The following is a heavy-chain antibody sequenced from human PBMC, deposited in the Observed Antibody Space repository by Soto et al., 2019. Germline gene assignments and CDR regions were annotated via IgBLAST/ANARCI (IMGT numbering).Heavy chain of an antibody. J-gene: IGHJ3*02. CDR1: GGTFSSYA. D-gene: IGHD3-22*01. V-gene: IGHV1-69*13. CDR3: ARPSYYYDSSGYYKTDAFDI. Sequence: SVKVCCKASGGTFSSYAISWVRQAPGQGLEWMGGIIPIFGTANYAQKFQGRVTITADESTSTAYMELSSLRSEDTAVYYCARPSYYYDSSGYYKTDAFDIWGQGTMVTVSS. CDR2: IIPIFGTA.